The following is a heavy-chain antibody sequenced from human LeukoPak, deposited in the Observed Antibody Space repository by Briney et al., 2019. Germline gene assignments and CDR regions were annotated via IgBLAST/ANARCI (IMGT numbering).Heavy chain of an antibody. CDR2: IYPGDSDT. CDR3: ARRADEVDSSSWFHDY. Sequence: GESLKISCKGSGYSFSSYWIGWVRQMPGKGLEWMGIIYPGDSDTRYSPSFQGQVTISADKSISTAYLQWGSLKASDTAMYYCARRADEVDSSSWFHDYWGQGTLVTVSS. D-gene: IGHD6-13*01. V-gene: IGHV5-51*01. CDR1: GYSFSSYW. J-gene: IGHJ4*02.